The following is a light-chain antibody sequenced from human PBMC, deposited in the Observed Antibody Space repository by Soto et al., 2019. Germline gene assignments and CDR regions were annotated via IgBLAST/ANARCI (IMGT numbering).Light chain of an antibody. J-gene: IGLJ3*02. CDR2: DVT. V-gene: IGLV2-14*03. CDR1: SSDVGGYDH. Sequence: QSVLTQPASVSGSPGQSITISCTGTSSDVGGYDHVSWYQQHPGKAPKLIIYDVTVRPSGISRRFSGSKSDNTASLAVSGLQPEDEADYYCSSYTNKDTLLFGGGTNLTVL. CDR3: SSYTNKDTLL.